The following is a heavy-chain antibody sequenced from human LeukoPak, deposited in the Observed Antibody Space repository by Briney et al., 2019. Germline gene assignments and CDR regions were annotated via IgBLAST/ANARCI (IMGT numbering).Heavy chain of an antibody. Sequence: SETLSLTCTVSGGSISSGDYYWSWIRQLPGKGLEWIGYIYYSGSTYYNPSLKSRVTISVDTSKNQFSLKLSSVTAADTAVYYCARDRPRYCSSTSCSNHATPWYFDLWGRGTLVTVSS. J-gene: IGHJ2*01. CDR2: IYYSGST. CDR1: GGSISSGDYY. CDR3: ARDRPRYCSSTSCSNHATPWYFDL. D-gene: IGHD2-2*01. V-gene: IGHV4-30-4*01.